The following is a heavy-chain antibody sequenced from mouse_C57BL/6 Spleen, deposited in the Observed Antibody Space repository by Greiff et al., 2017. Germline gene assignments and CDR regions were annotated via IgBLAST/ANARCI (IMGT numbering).Heavy chain of an antibody. CDR2: IHPSSGGT. D-gene: IGHD2-1*01. V-gene: IGHV1-64*01. CDR1: GYTFTSYW. J-gene: IGHJ3*01. Sequence: QVQLQQPGAELVKPGASVKLSCKASGYTFTSYWMHWVKQRPGQGLEWIGMIHPSSGGTNYNEKFKSKATLTVDKSSSTAYMQLSSLTSEDSAVYYCARGDGNYEGFAYWGQGTLVTVSA. CDR3: ARGDGNYEGFAY.